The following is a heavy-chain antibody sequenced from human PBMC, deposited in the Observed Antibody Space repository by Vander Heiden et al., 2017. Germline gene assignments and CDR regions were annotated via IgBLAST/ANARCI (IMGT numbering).Heavy chain of an antibody. Sequence: QLQLVQSGAEVKKPGASVKVSCKASGCTFTSFDINWVRQATGQGLEWMGWVNPNSGNTGYAQKFQGRVTMTRNTSISTAYMDLSSLRTDDTAVYYCARGAPGAYCSGGTCPYFDYWGQGTLVTVSS. V-gene: IGHV1-8*01. D-gene: IGHD2-15*01. CDR3: ARGAPGAYCSGGTCPYFDY. CDR1: GCTFTSFD. J-gene: IGHJ4*02. CDR2: VNPNSGNT.